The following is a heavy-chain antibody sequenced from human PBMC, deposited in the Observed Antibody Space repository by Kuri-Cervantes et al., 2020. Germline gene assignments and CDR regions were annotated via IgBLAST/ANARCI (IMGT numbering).Heavy chain of an antibody. CDR1: GGSINSRSFC. Sequence: GSLRLSCTISGGSINSRSFCWGWIRQPAGKGLEWIGSHFHSGSTNYNPSLKSRVTISVDTSKNQFSLKLNSVTAADTTFYYCARLAAAGKLSWFDPWGQGTLVTVSS. J-gene: IGHJ5*02. D-gene: IGHD6-13*01. CDR2: HFHSGST. V-gene: IGHV4-39*01. CDR3: ARLAAAGKLSWFDP.